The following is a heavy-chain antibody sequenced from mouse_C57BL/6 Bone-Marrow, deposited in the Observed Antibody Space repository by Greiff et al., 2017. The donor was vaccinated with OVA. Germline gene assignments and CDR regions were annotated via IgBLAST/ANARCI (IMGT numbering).Heavy chain of an antibody. CDR3: ARDYGSPYWYFDV. Sequence: VQLQQSGPELVKPGASVKISCKASGYSFTGYYMNWVTQSPEKSLEWIGEINPSTGGTTYNQKFKAKATLTVDKSSSTSYMQLKSLTSEDSAVYYCARDYGSPYWYFDVWGTGTTVTVSS. V-gene: IGHV1-42*01. D-gene: IGHD1-1*01. CDR2: INPSTGGT. CDR1: GYSFTGYY. J-gene: IGHJ1*03.